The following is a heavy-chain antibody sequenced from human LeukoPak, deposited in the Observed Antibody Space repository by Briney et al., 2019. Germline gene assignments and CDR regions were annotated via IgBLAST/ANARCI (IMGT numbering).Heavy chain of an antibody. CDR2: IYPGDSDT. J-gene: IGHJ4*02. CDR1: GYSLASYW. Sequence: GESLKISCQGSGYSLASYWIGWVRQMPGKGLEWMGIIYPGDSDTTCNPSFQGQVTISADKSISTAYLQWSSLKASDTAMYYCARKRGTFDYWGQGTLVTVSS. V-gene: IGHV5-51*01. CDR3: ARKRGTFDY.